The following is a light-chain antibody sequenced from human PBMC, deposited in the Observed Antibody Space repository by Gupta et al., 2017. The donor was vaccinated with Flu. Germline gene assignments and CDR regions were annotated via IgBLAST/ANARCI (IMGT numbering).Light chain of an antibody. V-gene: IGKV1-12*01. CDR2: AAS. CDR3: QQAESFPYT. J-gene: IGKJ2*01. CDR1: QDIRSW. Sequence: EIQTTQSPSSVSASVGDRVTITCRASQDIRSWLAWYQQKPGRAPKLLIFAASNLQGGVPSRFSGSGSGTYFTLTISSLQPEDFASYFCQQAESFPYTFGQGTKLEIK.